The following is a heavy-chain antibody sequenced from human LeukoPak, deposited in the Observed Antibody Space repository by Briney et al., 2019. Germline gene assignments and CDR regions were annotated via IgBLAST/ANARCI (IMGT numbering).Heavy chain of an antibody. Sequence: SETLSLTCAVSGVSFDDYYWSWVRQTPGKGLEWIGEINHSGYTNDNPSLKSRVTLSIDTSRKQFSLNLRSVTVADTGIYYCTRMTAGHDYWGQGTLVTVSS. CDR3: TRMTAGHDY. CDR1: GVSFDDYY. J-gene: IGHJ4*02. D-gene: IGHD2-21*02. V-gene: IGHV4-34*01. CDR2: INHSGYT.